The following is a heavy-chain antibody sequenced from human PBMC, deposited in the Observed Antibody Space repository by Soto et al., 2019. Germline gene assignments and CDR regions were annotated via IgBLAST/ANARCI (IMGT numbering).Heavy chain of an antibody. D-gene: IGHD4-17*01. J-gene: IGHJ4*02. CDR2: IKGKIDGGTI. CDR3: TTSVASGDYEFNY. V-gene: IGHV3-15*01. CDR1: GFTFSKAW. Sequence: EVQLVESGGGLVKPGGSLRVSCEASGFTFSKAWMNWVRQAPGKGLEWVGRIKGKIDGGTIDYAAPVKGRFTVSRDDSKNILYLQMNSLKSEDAAVYYCTTSVASGDYEFNYWGQGTLVTVSS.